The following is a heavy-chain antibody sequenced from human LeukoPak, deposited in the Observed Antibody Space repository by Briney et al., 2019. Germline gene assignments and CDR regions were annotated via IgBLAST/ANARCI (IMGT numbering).Heavy chain of an antibody. J-gene: IGHJ3*02. V-gene: IGHV1-69*13. Sequence: SVKVSFKSSGGTFSSYSISWMRQAPGQGLEWMGGIIPIFGTANYAQKFKVRGTITADESTATAYMELSSVRSEETAVYYCPTWAFDTWGQGTMVTVSS. CDR3: PTWAFDT. CDR1: GGTFSSYS. CDR2: IIPIFGTA.